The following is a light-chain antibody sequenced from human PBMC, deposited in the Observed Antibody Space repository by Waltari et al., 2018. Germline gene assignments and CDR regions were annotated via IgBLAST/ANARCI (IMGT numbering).Light chain of an antibody. J-gene: IGKJ5*01. CDR2: GAS. Sequence: EILMTQSPATLSVSPGERATLSCRASQSVGGNLAWYQQGPGRAPRLLIYGASARATGIPASFSGSGSGTEFTLTISSLQSEDFAVYYCQQYNNWPITFGQGTRLEIK. CDR3: QQYNNWPIT. V-gene: IGKV3-15*01. CDR1: QSVGGN.